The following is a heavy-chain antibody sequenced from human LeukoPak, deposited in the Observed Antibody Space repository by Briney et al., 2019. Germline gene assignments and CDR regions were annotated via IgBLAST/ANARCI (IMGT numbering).Heavy chain of an antibody. Sequence: SETLSLMCTVSGGSLIMNNYYWGWLRQPPGKGLEWIGSLSHSGSTFYNPSLKSRVAMSVDTSKNHFSLKMSSVTAADTAVYYCARDSYCSSTSCYIDYWGQGTLVTVSS. CDR2: LSHSGST. CDR1: GGSLIMNNYY. J-gene: IGHJ4*02. D-gene: IGHD2-2*02. V-gene: IGHV4-39*02. CDR3: ARDSYCSSTSCYIDY.